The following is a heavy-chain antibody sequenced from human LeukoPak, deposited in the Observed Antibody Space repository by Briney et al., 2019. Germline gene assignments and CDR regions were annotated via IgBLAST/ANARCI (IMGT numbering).Heavy chain of an antibody. CDR3: VRGVSISSSWYNDI. CDR1: EFTFSDYY. Sequence: GGSLRLSCAASEFTFSDYYMSWIRQAPGKGLEWVSYISRGGSTTYYADSVKGRFTISRDNAKTSLYLQMNSLRAEDTAVYYCVRGVSISSSWYNDIWGQGTMVTVSS. J-gene: IGHJ3*02. V-gene: IGHV3-11*01. D-gene: IGHD6-13*01. CDR2: ISRGGSTT.